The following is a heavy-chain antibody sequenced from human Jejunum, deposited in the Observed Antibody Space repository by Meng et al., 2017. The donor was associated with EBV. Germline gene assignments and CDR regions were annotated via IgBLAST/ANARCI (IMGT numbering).Heavy chain of an antibody. J-gene: IGHJ5*02. CDR3: AGGMTIRQNWFDP. CDR2: INPTGDST. D-gene: IGHD5-24*01. V-gene: IGHV1-46*01. CDR1: GDTFTRYY. Sequence: VLLGESVADVNKPGASVKVSCKVSGDTFTRYYMHWVRQAPGQGLEWMGIINPTGDSTTYAEKFQSRLTMTRDTSTTTAYMELSSLRSEDTAVYYCAGGMTIRQNWFDPWGQGTLVTVSS.